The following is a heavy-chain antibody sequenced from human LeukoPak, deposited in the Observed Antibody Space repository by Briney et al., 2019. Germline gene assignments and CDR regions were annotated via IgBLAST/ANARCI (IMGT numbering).Heavy chain of an antibody. D-gene: IGHD6-19*01. J-gene: IGHJ6*03. CDR2: ISSSSSYI. CDR3: ARDKSGWQGYYYYYMDV. V-gene: IGHV3-11*06. Sequence: SGGSLRLSCAASGFTFSDYYMSWIRQAPGKGLEWVSSISSSSSYIYYADSVKGRFTISRDNAKNSLYLQMNSLRAEDTAVYYCARDKSGWQGYYYYYMDVWGKGTTVTVSS. CDR1: GFTFSDYY.